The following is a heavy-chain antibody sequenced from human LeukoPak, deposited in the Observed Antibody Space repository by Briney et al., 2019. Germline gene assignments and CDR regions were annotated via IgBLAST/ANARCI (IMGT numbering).Heavy chain of an antibody. V-gene: IGHV3-23*01. Sequence: GGSLRLSCGASGFTFTSSAMTWVRQAPGKGLEWVSAISSGGTPYYAASVRGRFIISRDNSKNTLYLQMNSLRAEDTAVYYCANTVLRFLEWLSPPYWGQGTLVTVSS. D-gene: IGHD3-3*01. CDR2: ISSGGTP. CDR3: ANTVLRFLEWLSPPY. J-gene: IGHJ4*02. CDR1: GFTFTSSA.